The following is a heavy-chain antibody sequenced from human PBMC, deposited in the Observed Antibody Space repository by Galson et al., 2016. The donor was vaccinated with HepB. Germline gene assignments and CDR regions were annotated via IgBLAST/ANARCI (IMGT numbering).Heavy chain of an antibody. J-gene: IGHJ3*01. V-gene: IGHV1-24*01. CDR3: ATDRAGAALEAFDR. Sequence: SCKVSGDSLSELPMHWVRQAPGKGLEYMGISVAEDGEPFYAEKFQGRVTMMEDTSTDTAYLELRSLRSEDTAVYYCATDRAGAALEAFDRWGQGTMVTVSS. D-gene: IGHD6-19*01. CDR1: GDSLSELP. CDR2: SVAEDGEP.